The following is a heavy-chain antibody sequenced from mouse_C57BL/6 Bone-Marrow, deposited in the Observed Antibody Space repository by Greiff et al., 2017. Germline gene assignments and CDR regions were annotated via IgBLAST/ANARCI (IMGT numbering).Heavy chain of an antibody. CDR3: ARRSSFPYYYAMDY. CDR1: GFTFSSYA. Sequence: EVMLVESGGGLVKPGGSLKLSCAASGFTFSSYALSWVRQTPEKRLEWVATISDGGSYTYYPDNVQGRFTISRDNAKNNLYLQMSHLKSEDTAMYYCARRSSFPYYYAMDYWGQGTSVTVSS. CDR2: ISDGGSYT. V-gene: IGHV5-4*03. J-gene: IGHJ4*01. D-gene: IGHD1-1*01.